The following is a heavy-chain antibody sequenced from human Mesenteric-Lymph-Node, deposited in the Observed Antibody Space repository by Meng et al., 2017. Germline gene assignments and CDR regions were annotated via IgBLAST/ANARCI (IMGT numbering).Heavy chain of an antibody. V-gene: IGHV3-74*01. D-gene: IGHD3-10*01. CDR1: GFTFSTYW. CDR3: ARGMGSGSYYNVYYFDY. CDR2: INSDESST. J-gene: IGHJ4*02. Sequence: GESLKISCSASGFTFSTYWMHWVRQAPGEGLVWVSRINSDESSTTYADSVKGRFTISRDNAKNSLYLQMNSLRAEDTAVYYCARGMGSGSYYNVYYFDYWGQGTLVTVSS.